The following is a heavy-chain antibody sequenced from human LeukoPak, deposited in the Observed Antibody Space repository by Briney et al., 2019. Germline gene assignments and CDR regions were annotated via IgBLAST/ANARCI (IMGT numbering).Heavy chain of an antibody. Sequence: PGGSLRLSCAASGFTFDDYAMHWVRQAPGKGLEWVAHITWNSGIIGYADSVKGRFTISRDNAKNSLYLQMNSLRAEDTAVYYCAKDRYSYAFEYFESWGQGTLVTVSS. CDR1: GFTFDDYA. J-gene: IGHJ4*02. D-gene: IGHD3-16*01. CDR2: ITWNSGII. CDR3: AKDRYSYAFEYFES. V-gene: IGHV3-9*01.